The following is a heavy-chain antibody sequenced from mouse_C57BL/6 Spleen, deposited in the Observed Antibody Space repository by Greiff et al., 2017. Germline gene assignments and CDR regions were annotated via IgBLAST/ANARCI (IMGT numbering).Heavy chain of an antibody. CDR1: GYTFTSYW. CDR2: IYPSDSET. V-gene: IGHV1-61*01. Sequence: QVQLQQPGAELVRPGSSVKLSCKASGYTFTSYWMDWVKQRPGQGLEWIGNIYPSDSETHYNQKFKDKATLTVDKSSSTAYMQLSSLTSADSAVYYCARGPYYDGSSPYYFDYWGQGTTLTVSS. J-gene: IGHJ2*01. CDR3: ARGPYYDGSSPYYFDY. D-gene: IGHD1-1*01.